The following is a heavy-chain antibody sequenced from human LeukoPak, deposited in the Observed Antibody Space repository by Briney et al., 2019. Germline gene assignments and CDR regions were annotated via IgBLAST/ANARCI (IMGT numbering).Heavy chain of an antibody. CDR2: IYYSGSV. CDR1: GGSISSSSYY. Sequence: PSETLSLTCTVSGGSISSSSYYWSWIRQAPGKGLEWIGYIYYSGSVSYNPSLKSRVTISLDTSRTHFSLNLISVTAADTAVYYCARGRVAGGYYFDYWGQETLVTVSS. CDR3: ARGRVAGGYYFDY. J-gene: IGHJ4*02. D-gene: IGHD6-19*01. V-gene: IGHV4-61*01.